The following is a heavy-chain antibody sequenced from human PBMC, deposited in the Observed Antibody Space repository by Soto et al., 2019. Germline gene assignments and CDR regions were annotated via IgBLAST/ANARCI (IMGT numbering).Heavy chain of an antibody. D-gene: IGHD4-17*01. CDR3: AVPSATVVTSGWFDP. CDR2: ISGSGGST. CDR1: GFTFSSYA. V-gene: IGHV3-23*01. J-gene: IGHJ5*02. Sequence: SLRLSCAASGFTFSSYAMSWVRQAPGKGLEWVSAISGSGGSTYYADSVKGRFTISRDNSKNTLYLQMNSLRAEDTAVYYCAVPSATVVTSGWFDPWGQGTLVTVSS.